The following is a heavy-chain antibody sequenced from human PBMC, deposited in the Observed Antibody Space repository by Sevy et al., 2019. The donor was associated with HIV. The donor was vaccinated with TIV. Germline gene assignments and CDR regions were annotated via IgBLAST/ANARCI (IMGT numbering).Heavy chain of an antibody. J-gene: IGHJ6*02. CDR2: INGDGSST. V-gene: IGHV3-74*01. CDR1: GLTFSSYW. D-gene: IGHD2-2*01. CDR3: VRQRGDTVVLPDVLPDYGMDV. Sequence: GGSLRLSCAASGLTFSSYWMHWVRQAPGKGLVWVSRINGDGSSTSYADSVKGRFSISRDNAKNTLYLQMNSLRGEDTAVYYCVRQRGDTVVLPDVLPDYGMDVWGQGTTVTVSS.